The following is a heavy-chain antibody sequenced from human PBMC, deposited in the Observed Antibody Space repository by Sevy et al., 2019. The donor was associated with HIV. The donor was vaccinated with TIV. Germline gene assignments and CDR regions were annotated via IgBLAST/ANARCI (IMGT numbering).Heavy chain of an antibody. V-gene: IGHV4-34*01. CDR1: GGSFSGYY. Sequence: SETLSLTCAVYGGSFSGYYWSWIRQPPGKGLEWIGEINHSGSTNYNPSLKSRVTISVDTSKNQFSLKLSSVTAADTAVYYCARGRSPLYGSGSYYPPSYYMDVWGKGTTVTVSS. CDR2: INHSGST. CDR3: ARGRSPLYGSGSYYPPSYYMDV. D-gene: IGHD3-10*01. J-gene: IGHJ6*03.